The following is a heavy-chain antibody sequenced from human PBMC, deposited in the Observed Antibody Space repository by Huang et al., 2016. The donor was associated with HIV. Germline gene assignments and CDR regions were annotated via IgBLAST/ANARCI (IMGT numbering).Heavy chain of an antibody. CDR3: ARAKDTWDAYDI. V-gene: IGHV3-30-3*01. D-gene: IGHD5-18*01. Sequence: QVQLVESGGGVVQPGRSMRLSCAASGFPFNNHAIPWVRQSRGKGLDGGAVISNDGSNNYYADSVKVRFTISRDSSKSTLFLHMTSLRTEDTAVYYCARAKDTWDAYDIWGQGTMVIVSS. J-gene: IGHJ3*02. CDR2: ISNDGSNN. CDR1: GFPFNNHA.